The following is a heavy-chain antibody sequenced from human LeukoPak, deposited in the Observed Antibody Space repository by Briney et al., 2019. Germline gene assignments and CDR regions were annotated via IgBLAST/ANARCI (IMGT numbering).Heavy chain of an antibody. CDR2: ISGSGTGT. D-gene: IGHD1-1*01. CDR1: GFTFSSSA. V-gene: IGHV3-23*01. CDR3: AKAFNLPNWNRTPFDY. Sequence: PGGSLRLSCAASGFTFSSSAMSWVRQAPGKGLEGVSAISGSGTGTNHADSVKGRFTISRDNSKSTLYLQMNSLRAEDTAVYYCAKAFNLPNWNRTPFDYWGQGTLVTVSS. J-gene: IGHJ4*02.